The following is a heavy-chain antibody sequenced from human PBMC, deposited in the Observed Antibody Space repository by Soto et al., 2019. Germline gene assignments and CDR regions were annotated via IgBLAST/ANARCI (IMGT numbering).Heavy chain of an antibody. CDR1: DTGSPDS. J-gene: IGHJ5*02. V-gene: IGHV1-2*02. Sequence: VTRVKFGAGVRNPGAQVKVPGRAFDTGSPDSIMPWVRQALGQGLEWRGWTNTKTGGTNYAQRVQGRVTMTGDTSINTAYMELSRLRSDDTAVYYCARVGPTGWFDPWGQGTVVTVSS. CDR3: ARVGPTGWFDP. CDR2: TNTKTGGT.